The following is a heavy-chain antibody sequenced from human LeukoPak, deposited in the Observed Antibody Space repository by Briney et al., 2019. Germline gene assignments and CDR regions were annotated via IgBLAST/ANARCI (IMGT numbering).Heavy chain of an antibody. CDR2: IYYSGST. CDR3: AREPTLYDSSDYY. CDR1: GGSISSGDYY. J-gene: IGHJ4*02. D-gene: IGHD3-22*01. Sequence: SETLSLTCTVSGGSISSGDYYWSWIRQPPGKGLDWIGSIYYSGSTYYNPSLKSRVTISVDTSKNQFSLKLSSVTAADTAVYYCAREPTLYDSSDYYWGQGTLVTVSS. V-gene: IGHV4-39*07.